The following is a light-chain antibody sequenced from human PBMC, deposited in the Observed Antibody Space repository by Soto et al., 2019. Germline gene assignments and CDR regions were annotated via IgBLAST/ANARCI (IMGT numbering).Light chain of an antibody. CDR1: SSNIGAPYD. J-gene: IGLJ2*01. Sequence: QLVLTQPPSVSGAPGQRVTISCTGSSSNIGAPYDVHWYQQLPGTAPKLLIYGNSNRPSGVPDRFSGSKSGTSASLAITGLQAEDEADYYCQSYDNSLSGLVVFGGGTQLTVL. V-gene: IGLV1-40*01. CDR3: QSYDNSLSGLVV. CDR2: GNS.